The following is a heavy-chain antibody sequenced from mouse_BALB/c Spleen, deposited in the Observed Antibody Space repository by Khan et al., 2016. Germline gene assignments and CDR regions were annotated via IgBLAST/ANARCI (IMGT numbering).Heavy chain of an antibody. V-gene: IGHV1-22*01. J-gene: IGHJ3*01. CDR2: INPNIGGT. CDR1: GYTFTDYT. Sequence: VRLQQSGPELVKPGASVKISCKTSGYTFTDYTIHWVKQSHGESLEWIGNINPNIGGTSYNQNFKGKATLTVDKSSTTAYMELRSLTSEDSAIYFCARGRFAFWGQGTLVTLSA. CDR3: ARGRFAF.